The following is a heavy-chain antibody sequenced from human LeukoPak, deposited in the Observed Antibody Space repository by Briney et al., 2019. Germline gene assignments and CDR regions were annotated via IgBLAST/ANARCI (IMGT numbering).Heavy chain of an antibody. J-gene: IGHJ4*02. V-gene: IGHV3-11*06. D-gene: IGHD2-15*01. CDR3: ARDSAGTCSGAGCDPDDFDY. CDR2: ISGRSTDT. CDR1: GFTFSDYY. Sequence: GGSLKLSCAASGFTFSDYYMSWVRRAPGKGLEWISHISGRSTDTNYADSVKGRFTISRDNVKNSLYLQMISLRVEDAAVYYCARDSAGTCSGAGCDPDDFDYWGQGTLVTVSS.